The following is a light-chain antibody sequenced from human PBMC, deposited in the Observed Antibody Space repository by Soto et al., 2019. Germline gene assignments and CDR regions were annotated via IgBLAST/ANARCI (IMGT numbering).Light chain of an antibody. J-gene: IGKJ4*01. V-gene: IGKV1-33*01. CDR3: QKGST. CDR1: QDISNY. Sequence: GDRVTITCQASQDISNYLNWYQQKPGKAPKVLIYDVFNLETGVPSRFSGSGSGTAFSLTISNLQPEDIATYYCQKGSTFGGGTKVEIK. CDR2: DVF.